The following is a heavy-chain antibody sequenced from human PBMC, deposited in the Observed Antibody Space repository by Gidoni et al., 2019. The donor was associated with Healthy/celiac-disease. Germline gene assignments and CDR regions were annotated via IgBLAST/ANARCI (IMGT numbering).Heavy chain of an antibody. V-gene: IGHV5-51*01. CDR3: ARWGDTAMDSQSLYNYYGMDV. Sequence: EVQLVQSGAEVKKPGESLKIPCKGSGYSFTSYWIGWVRQMPGKGLEWVGIIYPGDSDTRYSPSFQGQVTISADKSISTAYLQWSSLKASDTAMYYCARWGDTAMDSQSLYNYYGMDVWGQGTTVTVSS. CDR1: GYSFTSYW. CDR2: IYPGDSDT. J-gene: IGHJ6*02. D-gene: IGHD5-18*01.